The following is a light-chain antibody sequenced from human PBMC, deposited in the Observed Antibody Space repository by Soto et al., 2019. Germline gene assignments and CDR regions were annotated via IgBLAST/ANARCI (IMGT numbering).Light chain of an antibody. CDR1: SSNIGSNS. CDR3: AAWDDSLDGLI. Sequence: QSVLTQPPSASGTPGQRVTISCSGSSSNIGSNSVSWYQQLPGTAPKLVMYTNVQRPSGVPDRFSGSKSGASASLAISGLKSEDEADYYCAAWDDSLDGLIFGGGTKLTVL. J-gene: IGLJ2*01. V-gene: IGLV1-44*01. CDR2: TNV.